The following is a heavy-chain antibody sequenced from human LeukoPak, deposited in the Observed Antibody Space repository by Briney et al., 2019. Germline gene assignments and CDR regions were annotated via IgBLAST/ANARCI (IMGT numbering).Heavy chain of an antibody. J-gene: IGHJ4*02. CDR1: GFTFSSYA. CDR3: ARGVTDDGGY. CDR2: ISYDGSNK. D-gene: IGHD1-1*01. V-gene: IGHV3-30-3*01. Sequence: GRSLRLSCAASGFTFSSYAMHWVRQAPGKGLEWVAVISYDGSNKYYADSVKGRFTISRDNSKNTLYLQMNSLRAEDTAVYYCARGVTDDGGYWGQGTLVTVSP.